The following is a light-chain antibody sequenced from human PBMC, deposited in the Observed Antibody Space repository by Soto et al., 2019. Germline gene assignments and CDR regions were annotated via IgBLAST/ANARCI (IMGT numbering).Light chain of an antibody. CDR3: QQYGSSPFT. V-gene: IGKV3-20*01. J-gene: IGKJ3*01. CDR2: GAS. CDR1: ESVSSSF. Sequence: EIVLTQSPGTLSLSPGERATLSCRASESVSSSFLAWYQQKPGLAPRLLIYGASTRATGIPGRFSGGGSGTDFSLTISRLETEDFAVYFCQQYGSSPFTFGPGTKVDIK.